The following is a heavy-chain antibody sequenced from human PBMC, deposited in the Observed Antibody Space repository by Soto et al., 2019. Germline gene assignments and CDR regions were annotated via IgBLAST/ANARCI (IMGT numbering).Heavy chain of an antibody. J-gene: IGHJ4*02. Sequence: GGSLRLSCAASGFTFSSYGMHWVRQAPGKGLEWVAVISYDGSNKYYADSVKGRFTISRDNSKNTLYLQMNSLRAEDTAVYYCANVVRPWTYYDFWSGYPGGENFDYWGQGTLVTVSS. CDR2: ISYDGSNK. CDR1: GFTFSSYG. V-gene: IGHV3-30*18. D-gene: IGHD3-3*01. CDR3: ANVVRPWTYYDFWSGYPGGENFDY.